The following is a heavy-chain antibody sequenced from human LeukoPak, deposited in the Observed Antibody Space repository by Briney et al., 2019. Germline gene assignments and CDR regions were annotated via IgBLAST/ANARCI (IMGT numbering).Heavy chain of an antibody. D-gene: IGHD2-2*02. CDR1: GYTFTSYD. CDR3: ARESYCSSTSCYTAIDY. V-gene: IGHV1-8*03. CDR2: MNPNSGNT. Sequence: ASVKVSCKASGYTFTSYDINWVRQATGQGLEWMGWMNPNSGNTGYAQKFQGRVTITRNTSISTAYMELSSLRSEDTAVYYCARESYCSSTSCYTAIDYWGQGTLVTVSS. J-gene: IGHJ4*02.